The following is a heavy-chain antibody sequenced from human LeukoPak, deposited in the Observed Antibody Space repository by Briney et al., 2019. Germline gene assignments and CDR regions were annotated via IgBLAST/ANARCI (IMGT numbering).Heavy chain of an antibody. CDR1: EYTLTELS. CDR3: ARAVYYYDSSGYYFDY. V-gene: IGHV1-24*01. CDR2: FDPEDGET. D-gene: IGHD3-22*01. J-gene: IGHJ4*02. Sequence: ASVKVSCKVSEYTLTELSMHWVRQAPGKGLEWMGGFDPEDGETMFAQKFQGRVTMTTDTSTSTAYMELRSLRSDDTAVYYCARAVYYYDSSGYYFDYWGQGTLVTVSS.